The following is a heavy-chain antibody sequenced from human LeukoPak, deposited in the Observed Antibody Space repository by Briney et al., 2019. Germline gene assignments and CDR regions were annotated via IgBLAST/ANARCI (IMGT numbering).Heavy chain of an antibody. D-gene: IGHD6-13*01. CDR1: GYTFTGYY. Sequence: ASVKVSCKASGYTFTGYYMHWVRQAPGQGLEWMGWINPNSGGTNYAQKFQGWVTMTRDTSFSTAYMELSRLRSDDTAVYYCARSGKGIAAAGPDWFDPWGQGTLVTVSS. J-gene: IGHJ5*02. CDR2: INPNSGGT. CDR3: ARSGKGIAAAGPDWFDP. V-gene: IGHV1-2*04.